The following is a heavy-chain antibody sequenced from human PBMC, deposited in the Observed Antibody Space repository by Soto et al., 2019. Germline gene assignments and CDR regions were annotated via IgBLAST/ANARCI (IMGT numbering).Heavy chain of an antibody. Sequence: QVQLQQWGAGLFKPSETLSLTCAVYGGSFSGYYWSWIRQPPGKGMEWMGEINHSGSTNYNPSLMITVNKSLDTYKDQISLKLSSVTAADTAVYYSARVLGAHHHYQRCGDSLGSYFDNWGQGTLVTVSS. D-gene: IGHD4-17*01. J-gene: IGHJ4*02. CDR3: ARVLGAHHHYQRCGDSLGSYFDN. CDR1: GGSFSGYY. V-gene: IGHV4-34*01. CDR2: INHSGST.